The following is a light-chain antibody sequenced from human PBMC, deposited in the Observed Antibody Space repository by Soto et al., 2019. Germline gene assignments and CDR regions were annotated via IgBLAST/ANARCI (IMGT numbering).Light chain of an antibody. Sequence: EIVLTQSPVTLSLSPGERATLSCRASQSVSSNLAWCQQKPGQAPRLLIFGASIRASGISARFGGSGSGTEFTLTISSLQSEDFVLYYCQQYNNWLITFGQGTRLEIK. CDR2: GAS. J-gene: IGKJ5*01. CDR3: QQYNNWLIT. V-gene: IGKV3-15*01. CDR1: QSVSSN.